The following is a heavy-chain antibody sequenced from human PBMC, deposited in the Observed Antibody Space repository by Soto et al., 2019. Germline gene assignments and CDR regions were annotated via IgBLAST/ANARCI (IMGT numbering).Heavy chain of an antibody. CDR3: ASEVRLYGMDV. D-gene: IGHD3-16*01. J-gene: IGHJ6*02. CDR1: GGSISSSSYY. V-gene: IGHV4-39*01. CDR2: IYYSGST. Sequence: PSETLSLTCTVSGGSISSSSYYWGWIRQPPGKGLEWIGSIYYSGSTYYNPSLKSRVTISVDTSKNQFSLKLSSVTAADTAVYYCASEVRLYGMDVWGQGTTVTV.